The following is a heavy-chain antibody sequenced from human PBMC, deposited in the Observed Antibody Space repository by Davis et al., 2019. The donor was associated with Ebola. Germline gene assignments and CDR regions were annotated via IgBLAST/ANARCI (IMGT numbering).Heavy chain of an antibody. CDR1: GYSFTSYW. CDR2: IYPGDSDT. V-gene: IGHV5-51*01. CDR3: ARGTNGYNPGGYFDS. D-gene: IGHD5-24*01. Sequence: GGSLRLSCQASGYSFTSYWIRWVRQTPGKGLEWMGIIYPGDSDTRYSPSFQGQVTISADKSISTAYLQWSSLKASDTAIYYCARGTNGYNPGGYFDSWGQGTLVTVSS. J-gene: IGHJ4*02.